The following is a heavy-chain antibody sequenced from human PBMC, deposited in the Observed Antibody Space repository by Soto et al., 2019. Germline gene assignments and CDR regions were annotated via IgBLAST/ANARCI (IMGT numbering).Heavy chain of an antibody. CDR3: ARVMIRGFPPRWFDS. J-gene: IGHJ5*01. V-gene: IGHV4-4*02. CDR1: SGSISGRDW. Sequence: QAQQQESGPGLVKPSGTLSLTCAMSSGSISGRDWWSWVRQSPGKGLEWLGEIYDSETTNYNPSLRSRVSMSVDDSKKPFSLTLRSVTAADTAVYYCARVMIRGFPPRWFDSWGQGVPVIVSS. CDR2: IYDSETT. D-gene: IGHD3-10*01.